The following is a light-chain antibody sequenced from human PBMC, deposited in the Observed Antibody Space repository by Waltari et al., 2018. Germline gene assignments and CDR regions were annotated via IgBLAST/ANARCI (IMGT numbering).Light chain of an antibody. CDR3: QQGYNTRT. CDR1: QGSSSW. CDR2: AAS. V-gene: IGKV1-12*01. J-gene: IGKJ1*01. Sequence: DIQMTQSPCSLSASVGDNVTITCRASQGSSSWLAWYQQKPGKAPKLLIYAASSLQSGVPSRFSGSGSGTDYTLTISSLQPEDFATYYCQQGYNTRTFGQGTKVEIK.